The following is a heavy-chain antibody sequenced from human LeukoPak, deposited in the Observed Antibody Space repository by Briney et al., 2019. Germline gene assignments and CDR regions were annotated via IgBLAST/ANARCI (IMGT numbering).Heavy chain of an antibody. CDR2: IYYSGST. V-gene: IGHV4-31*03. CDR3: ARGPITIFGVVPFDP. J-gene: IGHJ5*02. D-gene: IGHD3-3*01. Sequence: SETLSLTCTVSGGSISSGGYYWSWIRQHPGKGLEWIGYIYYSGSTYYNPSLKSRVTISVDTSKNQFSLKLSSVTAADTAVYYCARGPITIFGVVPFDPWGQGTLVTVSS. CDR1: GGSISSGGYY.